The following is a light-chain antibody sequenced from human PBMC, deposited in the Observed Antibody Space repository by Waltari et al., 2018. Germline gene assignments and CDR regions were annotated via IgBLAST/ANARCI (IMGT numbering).Light chain of an antibody. CDR2: GAS. J-gene: IGKJ4*01. CDR1: QSVGRN. Sequence: EIVMTQSPATLSLSPGARATLSCRASQSVGRNLAWYQQKPGQAPRLLISGASNRATGIPARFSGSGYGTEFTLTISSLQSEDFAVYYCQQYNNWPPLTFGGGTTVEI. CDR3: QQYNNWPPLT. V-gene: IGKV3-15*01.